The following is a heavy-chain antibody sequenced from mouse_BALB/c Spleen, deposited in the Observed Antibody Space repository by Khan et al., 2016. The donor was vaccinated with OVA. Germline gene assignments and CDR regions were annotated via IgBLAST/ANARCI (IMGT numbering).Heavy chain of an antibody. J-gene: IGHJ1*01. V-gene: IGHV7-3*02. CDR3: ARDINYDHYWYIDV. D-gene: IGHD2-4*01. CDR2: FRNKANGYTT. Sequence: EVELVESGGGLVQPGGSLRLSCTTSGFSFTDYYMSWVRQPPGKALEWLGFFRNKANGYTTEYSASVKGRFTISRDNSQSILYLQMNTQRAEDSATYNCARDINYDHYWYIDVWGAGTTVTVSS. CDR1: GFSFTDYY.